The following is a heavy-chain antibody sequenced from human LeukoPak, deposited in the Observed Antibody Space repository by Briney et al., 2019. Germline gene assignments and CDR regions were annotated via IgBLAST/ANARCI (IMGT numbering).Heavy chain of an antibody. CDR2: ISGSGGST. D-gene: IGHD3-9*01. Sequence: GGSLRLSCAASGFTFSSYTMNWVRQAPGKGLEWVSAISGSGGSTYYADSVKGRFTISRDNSKNTLYLQMNSLRAEDTAVYYCAKDHTNYDILTGYYRGDAFDIWGQGTMVTVSS. CDR1: GFTFSSYT. J-gene: IGHJ3*02. V-gene: IGHV3-23*01. CDR3: AKDHTNYDILTGYYRGDAFDI.